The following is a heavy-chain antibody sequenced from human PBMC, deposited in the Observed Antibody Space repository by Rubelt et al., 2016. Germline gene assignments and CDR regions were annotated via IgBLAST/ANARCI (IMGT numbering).Heavy chain of an antibody. CDR1: GYTFTGYY. CDR3: ARDLYKGPRWLVAY. D-gene: IGHD6-19*01. Sequence: QVQLVQSGAEVKKPGASVKISCKASGYTFTGYYMHWVRQAPGQGLEWMGWINPNSGGTHYAQKFKGRATMTRDTSISTAYMELSRLRSDDTAVYYCARDLYKGPRWLVAYWGQGTLVTVSS. CDR2: INPNSGGT. V-gene: IGHV1-2*02. J-gene: IGHJ4*02.